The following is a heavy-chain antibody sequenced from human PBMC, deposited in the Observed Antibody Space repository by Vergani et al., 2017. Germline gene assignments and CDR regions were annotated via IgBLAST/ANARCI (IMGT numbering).Heavy chain of an antibody. V-gene: IGHV1-18*01. D-gene: IGHD2-15*01. J-gene: IGHJ4*02. Sequence: QIQLVQSRSERVKPGASVKVSCQASGYSFTNYDFTWVRQAPGQGLEWMGWISSTTGDTIYAEKFQGRVTMTTDTSTSTAYLELRSLRSDDTALYYCARRVVAGRNSLRHLDYWGQGTLVTVSS. CDR2: ISSTTGDT. CDR3: ARRVVAGRNSLRHLDY. CDR1: GYSFTNYD.